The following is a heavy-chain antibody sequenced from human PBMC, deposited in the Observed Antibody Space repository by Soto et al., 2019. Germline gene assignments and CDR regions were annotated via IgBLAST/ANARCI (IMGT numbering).Heavy chain of an antibody. CDR3: ARETEYYFDD. V-gene: IGHV1-18*01. D-gene: IGHD3-10*01. J-gene: IGHJ4*02. Sequence: AAVKVSCKASGYTFTRYCISWVRQAPGQVLEWMGWISAYNGNTNYAQKLQGRVTMTTDTSTSTAYMELRSLRSDDTAVYYCARETEYYFDDWGKGTLVTVSS. CDR2: ISAYNGNT. CDR1: GYTFTRYC.